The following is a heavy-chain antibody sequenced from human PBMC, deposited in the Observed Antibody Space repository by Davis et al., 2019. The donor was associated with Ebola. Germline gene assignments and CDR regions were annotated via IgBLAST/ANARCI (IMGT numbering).Heavy chain of an antibody. V-gene: IGHV1-46*01. Sequence: AASVKVSCKASGYTFTSYYMHWVRQAPGQGLEWMGIINPSGGSTSYAQKFQGRVTMTRDTSTSTVYMGLSSLRSEDTAVYYCARAEWSDYYDSSGYFRRWGQGTLVTVSS. CDR3: ARAEWSDYYDSSGYFRR. CDR2: INPSGGST. J-gene: IGHJ1*01. CDR1: GYTFTSYY. D-gene: IGHD3-22*01.